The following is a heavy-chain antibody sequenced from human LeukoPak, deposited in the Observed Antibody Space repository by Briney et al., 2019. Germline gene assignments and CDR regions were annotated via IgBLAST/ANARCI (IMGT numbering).Heavy chain of an antibody. CDR3: TTDRYSSGWYNYGMDV. CDR1: GFTFINAW. V-gene: IGHV3-15*01. Sequence: GGSLRLSCRASGFTFINAWMSWVRQAPGKGLEWGGRIKNKVDRGTTDYAAPGKGRLTISRDDSKNTLYLQMNSLKIEDTAVYYCTTDRYSSGWYNYGMDVWGQGTTVTVSS. D-gene: IGHD6-19*01. CDR2: IKNKVDRGTT. J-gene: IGHJ6*02.